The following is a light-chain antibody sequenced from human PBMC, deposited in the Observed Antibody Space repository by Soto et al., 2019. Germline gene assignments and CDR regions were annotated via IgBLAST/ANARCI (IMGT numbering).Light chain of an antibody. CDR3: QQYGSSPLT. V-gene: IGKV3-20*01. CDR1: QSVTSSY. J-gene: IGKJ4*01. CDR2: GAS. Sequence: EIVLTQSPGTLSLSPGERATLSCRASQSVTSSYLAWYQQKPCQAPRLLIYGASSRATGIADRFSGSGSGTDFTLIINRLEPEDFAVDYCQQYGSSPLTFGGGTKVEIK.